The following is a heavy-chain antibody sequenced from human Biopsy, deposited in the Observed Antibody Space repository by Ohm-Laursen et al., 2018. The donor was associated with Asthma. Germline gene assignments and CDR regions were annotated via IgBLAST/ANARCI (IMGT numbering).Heavy chain of an antibody. J-gene: IGHJ3*02. Sequence: GSSVKVSCKASGDSLGSFINYAISWVRQAPRQGLEWMGWISGYNGDTKFAQNVKGRLSLTTDTSTSTAYMELSSLRSEDTAVYYCAKERGTMISSTDAFEMWGQGTKVTVSS. CDR3: AKERGTMISSTDAFEM. CDR2: ISGYNGDT. D-gene: IGHD3-22*01. V-gene: IGHV1-18*01. CDR1: GDSLGSFINYA.